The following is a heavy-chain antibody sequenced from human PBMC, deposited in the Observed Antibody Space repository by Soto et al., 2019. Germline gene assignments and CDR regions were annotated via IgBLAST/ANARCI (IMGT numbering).Heavy chain of an antibody. V-gene: IGHV4-39*01. CDR3: ASLIQPPELLHQASIDD. CDR2: IYYSGST. J-gene: IGHJ4*02. D-gene: IGHD5-18*01. CDR1: GGSISSSSYY. Sequence: SETLSLTCTVSGGSISSSSYYWGWIRQPPGKGLEWIGSIYYSGSTYYNPSLKSRVTISVDTSKNQFSLKLSSVTAADTAVYYCASLIQPPELLHQASIDDGGQGTLVTVSS.